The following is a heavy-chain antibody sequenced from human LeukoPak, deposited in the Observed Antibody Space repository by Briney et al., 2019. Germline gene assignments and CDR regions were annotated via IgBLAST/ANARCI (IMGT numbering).Heavy chain of an antibody. D-gene: IGHD3-10*01. CDR1: GFTFSDCY. J-gene: IGHJ6*02. CDR2: ITNRGTYT. CDR3: AVALSGSYVYYHTMDV. V-gene: IGHV3-11*06. Sequence: GGSLRLSCTASGFTFSDCYMSWIRQAPGKGLEWVSSITNRGTYTNYADSVKGRFTISRDNAKNSLFLQMNNLGAEDTAVYYCAVALSGSYVYYHTMDVWGQGTTVTVSS.